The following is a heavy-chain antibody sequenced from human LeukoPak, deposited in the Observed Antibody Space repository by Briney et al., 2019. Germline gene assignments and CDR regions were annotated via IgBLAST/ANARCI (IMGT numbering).Heavy chain of an antibody. CDR3: ARRPDLLYFDY. J-gene: IGHJ4*02. Sequence: SETLSLTCTVSGGSISSSSYYWGWIRQPPGKGLEWIGSIYYSGTTYYNPSLKSRVTISVDASKNQFSLKLSSVTAADTAVYYCARRPDLLYFDYWGQGTLVTVSS. V-gene: IGHV4-39*01. CDR1: GGSISSSSYY. CDR2: IYYSGTT.